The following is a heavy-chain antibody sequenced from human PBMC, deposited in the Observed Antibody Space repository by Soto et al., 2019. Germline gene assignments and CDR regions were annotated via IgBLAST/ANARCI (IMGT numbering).Heavy chain of an antibody. CDR1: GGSFSGYY. V-gene: IGHV4-34*01. CDR3: ARETRQQPAFDY. CDR2: TNHSGST. J-gene: IGHJ4*02. D-gene: IGHD6-13*01. Sequence: QVQLQQWGAGLLKPSETLSLTCAVYGGSFSGYYWSWIRQPPGKGLEWIGETNHSGSTNYNPSLKSRVTISVDTSKNQFSLKLSSVTAADTAVYYCARETRQQPAFDYWGQGTLVTVSS.